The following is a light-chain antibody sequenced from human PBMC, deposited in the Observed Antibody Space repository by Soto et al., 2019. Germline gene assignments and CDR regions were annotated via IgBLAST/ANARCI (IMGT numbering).Light chain of an antibody. V-gene: IGKV1-5*01. J-gene: IGKJ1*01. CDR2: NVS. Sequence: DIQMTQSPSPLSASVGDRVTITCRASQSISGLLAWYQQKPGNAPKLLIYNVSILESGVPSRFSGTGSGTEFTLTISSLQPDDFATYYCQQYNTYWKFGQGTKVDIK. CDR1: QSISGL. CDR3: QQYNTYWK.